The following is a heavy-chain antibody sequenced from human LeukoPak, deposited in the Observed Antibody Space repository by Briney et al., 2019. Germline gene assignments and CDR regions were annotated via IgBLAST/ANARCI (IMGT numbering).Heavy chain of an antibody. Sequence: SETLSLTCTVSGGSISSYYWSWIRQPAGKGLEWIGRIYTSGSTNYNPSLESRVTISVDTSKNQFSLKLSSVTAADTAVYYCARPTRTLYCSNTSCYKSRAFDIWGQGTMVTVSS. CDR1: GGSISSYY. V-gene: IGHV4-4*07. CDR3: ARPTRTLYCSNTSCYKSRAFDI. J-gene: IGHJ3*02. CDR2: IYTSGST. D-gene: IGHD2-2*02.